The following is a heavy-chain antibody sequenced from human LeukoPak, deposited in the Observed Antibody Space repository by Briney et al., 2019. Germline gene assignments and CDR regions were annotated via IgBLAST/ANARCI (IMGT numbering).Heavy chain of an antibody. V-gene: IGHV3-23*01. CDR1: GLTFSSYA. Sequence: GGSLRLSCAASGLTFSSYAMSWVRHAPGKGLEWVSAISGSGGSTYYADSVKGRFTISRHNSKNTLYLQMNSLRAEDTAVYYCAKDRARWGGFDYWGQGTLVTVSS. CDR2: ISGSGGST. CDR3: AKDRARWGGFDY. J-gene: IGHJ4*02. D-gene: IGHD3-16*01.